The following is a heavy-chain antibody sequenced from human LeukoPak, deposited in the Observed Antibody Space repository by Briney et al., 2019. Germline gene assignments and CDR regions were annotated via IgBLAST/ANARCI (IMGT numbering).Heavy chain of an antibody. CDR1: GYSFTSYW. D-gene: IGHD3-3*01. CDR2: IYPGDSDT. CDR3: ATNFWSGYYIFGY. Sequence: GESLKISCKGSGYSFTSYWIGWVRQMPGKGLEWMGIIYPGDSDTRYSPSFQGQVTISADKSISTAYLQWSSLKASDTAMDYCATNFWSGYYIFGYWGRGTLVTVSS. J-gene: IGHJ4*02. V-gene: IGHV5-51*01.